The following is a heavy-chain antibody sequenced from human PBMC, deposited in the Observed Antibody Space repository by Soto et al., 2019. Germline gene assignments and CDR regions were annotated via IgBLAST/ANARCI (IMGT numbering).Heavy chain of an antibody. Sequence: VQLVESGGGVVQPGRSLRLSCAASGFTFSDYAMNWVRQAPGKGLEWVAVVSHDGRNTHYADSVKGRFTISRDSSKNRVSLEMASLRAEDTAVYYCARGGRQWLVASDVTYWGQGALVNVSS. CDR3: ARGGRQWLVASDVTY. D-gene: IGHD6-19*01. CDR1: GFTFSDYA. J-gene: IGHJ4*02. CDR2: VSHDGRNT. V-gene: IGHV3-30*03.